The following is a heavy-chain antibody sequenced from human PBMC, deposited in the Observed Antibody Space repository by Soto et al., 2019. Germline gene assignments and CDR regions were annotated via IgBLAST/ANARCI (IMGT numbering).Heavy chain of an antibody. CDR1: GFTFSSYA. V-gene: IGHV3-33*08. D-gene: IGHD3-3*01. CDR2: IWYDGSNK. J-gene: IGHJ6*02. CDR3: ARDPNPSGYYRNGYYYYGMDV. Sequence: PGGSMRLSCAASGFTFSSYAMHWVRQDPGKGLEWVAVIWYDGSNKYYADSVKGRFTISRDNSKNTLYLQMNSLRAEDTAVYYCARDPNPSGYYRNGYYYYGMDVWGQGTTVTVSS.